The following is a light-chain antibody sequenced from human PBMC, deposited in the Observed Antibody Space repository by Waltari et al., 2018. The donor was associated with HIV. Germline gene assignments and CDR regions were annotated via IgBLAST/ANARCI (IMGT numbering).Light chain of an antibody. CDR1: NTELETYNF. J-gene: IGLJ6*01. V-gene: IGLV2-23*02. CDR3: WSSIGTDNPVRL. CDR2: EVA. Sequence: HSALTQPASVSGPLGQSITISCSGTNTELETYNFVSWYQRPPGQAPKLLIYEVAKRASGISSGFSASMFGDTASRTISGLQPEDEALYFCWSSIGTDNPVRLFGNVTQVVVL.